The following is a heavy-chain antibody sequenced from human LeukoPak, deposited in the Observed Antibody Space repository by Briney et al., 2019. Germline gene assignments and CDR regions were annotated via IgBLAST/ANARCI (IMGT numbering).Heavy chain of an antibody. D-gene: IGHD3-22*01. V-gene: IGHV3-23*01. CDR3: AKRDYSDRSGYSPLFDW. CDR2: INGCGATT. J-gene: IGHJ4*02. CDR1: DFNLRNYA. Sequence: SVPLSYPASDFNLRNYAMRQLRQPRAKPRDRVPGINGCGATTLYADSVKGRFSISRDNYKSTLFLQMSSMRAEDTAVYYCAKRDYSDRSGYSPLFDWWGQGTLVTVSS.